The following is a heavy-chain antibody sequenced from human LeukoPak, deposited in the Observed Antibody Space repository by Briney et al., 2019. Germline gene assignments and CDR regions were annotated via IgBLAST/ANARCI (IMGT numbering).Heavy chain of an antibody. D-gene: IGHD3-16*02. CDR3: ARASDLYDYVWGGYRYYFDY. CDR1: GYTFTGYY. Sequence: ASVKVSCKXSGYTFTGYYMHWVRQAPGQGLEWMGWINPNSGGTNYAQKFQGRVTMTRDTSISTAYMELSRLRSDDTAVYYCARASDLYDYVWGGYRYYFDYWGQGTLVTVSS. J-gene: IGHJ4*02. CDR2: INPNSGGT. V-gene: IGHV1-2*02.